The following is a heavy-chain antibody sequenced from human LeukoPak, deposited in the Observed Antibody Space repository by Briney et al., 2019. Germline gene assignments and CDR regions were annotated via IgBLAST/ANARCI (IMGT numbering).Heavy chain of an antibody. V-gene: IGHV4-59*01. D-gene: IGHD2-15*01. CDR3: ARDESGGLDY. Sequence: SETLSLACTVSGGSISSYYWSWIRQPPGKGLEWIGYIYYSGSTNYNPSLKSRVTISVGTSKNQFSLKLSSVTAADTAVYYCARDESGGLDYWGQGTLVTVSS. CDR1: GGSISSYY. J-gene: IGHJ4*02. CDR2: IYYSGST.